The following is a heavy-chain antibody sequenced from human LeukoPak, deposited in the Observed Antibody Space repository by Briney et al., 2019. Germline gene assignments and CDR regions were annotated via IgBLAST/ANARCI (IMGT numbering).Heavy chain of an antibody. CDR2: MNTDGSTT. CDR3: SAAAPPGHFQH. Sequence: GGSLRLSCAASGLTFSSYWMHWVRQVPGKGLVWVSHMNTDGSTTSYADSVKGRFTTSRDNAKNTLYLQMNSLRAEDTAVYYGSAAAPPGHFQHWGQGTLVTVSS. V-gene: IGHV3-74*01. D-gene: IGHD6-13*01. CDR1: GLTFSSYW. J-gene: IGHJ1*01.